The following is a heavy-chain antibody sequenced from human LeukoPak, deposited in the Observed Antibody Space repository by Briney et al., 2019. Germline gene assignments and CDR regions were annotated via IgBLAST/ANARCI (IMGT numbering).Heavy chain of an antibody. D-gene: IGHD6-13*01. CDR1: GFTFSDHY. CDR3: VRDGKADGDMDF. V-gene: IGHV3-11*04. J-gene: IGHJ4*02. CDR2: INTGSNTI. Sequence: GGSLRLSCAASGFTFSDHYMDWVRQAPGKGLEWVSYINTGSNTIYYAESVKGRFTISRDNAANSLYLQMNSLRAEDTAIYYCVRDGKADGDMDFWGQGTLLTVSS.